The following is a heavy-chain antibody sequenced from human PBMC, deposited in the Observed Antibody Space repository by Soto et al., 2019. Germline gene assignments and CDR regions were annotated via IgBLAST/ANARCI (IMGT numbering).Heavy chain of an antibody. J-gene: IGHJ4*02. D-gene: IGHD3-3*01. CDR2: INSVGSII. CDR1: GFPFISYW. Sequence: GGSLRLSCTASGFPFISYWMHWVRQAPGKGLVWVSRINSVGSIINYADSVKGRFTISRDNAKNTLDLQMNSLRAEDTAVYYCAKVPTYYDFWSGYHFDYWGQGTLVTVSS. V-gene: IGHV3-74*01. CDR3: AKVPTYYDFWSGYHFDY.